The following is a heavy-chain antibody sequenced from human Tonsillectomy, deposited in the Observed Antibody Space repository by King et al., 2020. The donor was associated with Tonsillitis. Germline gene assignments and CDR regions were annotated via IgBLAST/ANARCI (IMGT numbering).Heavy chain of an antibody. CDR3: ARVTYYYDSSGYWVAFDI. CDR2: IDWDDDK. CDR1: GFSLSTSGMC. V-gene: IGHV2-70*01. Sequence: TLKESGPALVKPTQTLTLTCTFSGFSLSTSGMCVSWIRQPPGKALEWLALIDWDDDKYYSTSLKTRLTISKDTSKNQVVLTMTNMDPVDTATYYCARVTYYYDSSGYWVAFDIWGQGTMVTVSS. J-gene: IGHJ3*02. D-gene: IGHD3-22*01.